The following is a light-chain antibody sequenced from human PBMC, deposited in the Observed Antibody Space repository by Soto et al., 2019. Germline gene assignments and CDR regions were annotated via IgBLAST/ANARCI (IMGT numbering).Light chain of an antibody. CDR3: QQYNNWPPWT. Sequence: EIVMTQSPDTLSVSPGERATLSCRASQSVSSNVAWYQQKPSQAPSLLMYGASTRATGTPAGFSGSGSGTEFTLTICILQSEDLAVYYCQQYNNWPPWTFGKGTKVDIK. V-gene: IGKV3-15*01. CDR2: GAS. J-gene: IGKJ1*01. CDR1: QSVSSN.